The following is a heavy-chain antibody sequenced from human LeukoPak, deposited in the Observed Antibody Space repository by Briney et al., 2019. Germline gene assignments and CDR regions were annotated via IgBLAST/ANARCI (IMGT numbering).Heavy chain of an antibody. CDR1: GFAFSVYV. D-gene: IGHD6-19*01. Sequence: GGSPRLSCTASGFAFSVYVMSWLRQPPGKGLEWVSTINANSGTTSYAASVRGRFTISRDNSKNTLYLQLNTLRADDTATYYCAKPISGGLAVTADWFHTWGQGTLVVVSS. CDR2: INANSGTT. J-gene: IGHJ5*01. CDR3: AKPISGGLAVTADWFHT. V-gene: IGHV3-23*01.